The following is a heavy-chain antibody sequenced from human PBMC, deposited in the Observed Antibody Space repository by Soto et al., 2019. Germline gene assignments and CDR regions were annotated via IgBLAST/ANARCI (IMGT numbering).Heavy chain of an antibody. CDR2: ISSSSSYI. J-gene: IGHJ4*02. CDR3: ARDLYMYYYDSSGYSPFDY. D-gene: IGHD3-22*01. Sequence: GGSLRLSCAASGFTFSSYSMNWVRQAPGKGLEWVSSISSSSSYIYYADSVKGRFTISRDNAKNSLYLQMNSLRAEDTAVYYCARDLYMYYYDSSGYSPFDYWGQGTLVTVSS. CDR1: GFTFSSYS. V-gene: IGHV3-21*01.